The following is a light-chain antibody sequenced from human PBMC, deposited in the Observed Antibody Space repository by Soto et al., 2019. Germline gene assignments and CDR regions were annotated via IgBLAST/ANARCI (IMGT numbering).Light chain of an antibody. CDR3: QQYGSSPYT. V-gene: IGKV3-20*01. J-gene: IGKJ2*01. CDR1: QGVSGSY. Sequence: EIVLTQSPGTLSLSPGERATLSCRASQGVSGSYLACYQQRPGQAPRLLIYGASSRATGIPDRFSGSGSGTEFTLTISRLEPEDFAVYYCQQYGSSPYTFGQGTKLEIK. CDR2: GAS.